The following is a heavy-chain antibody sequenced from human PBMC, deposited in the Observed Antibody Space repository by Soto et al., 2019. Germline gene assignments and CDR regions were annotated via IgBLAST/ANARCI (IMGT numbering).Heavy chain of an antibody. CDR3: ARINWKGIDP. J-gene: IGHJ5*02. CDR2: ISGSGGST. D-gene: IGHD1-1*01. V-gene: IGHV3-23*01. Sequence: PGGSLRLSCAGSGFTFSSYAMSWVRQAPGKGLEWVSAISGSGGSTYYADFVKGRFTISRDNSKNTLYLQMNSLRAEDTAVYYCARINWKGIDPWGQGTLVTVSS. CDR1: GFTFSSYA.